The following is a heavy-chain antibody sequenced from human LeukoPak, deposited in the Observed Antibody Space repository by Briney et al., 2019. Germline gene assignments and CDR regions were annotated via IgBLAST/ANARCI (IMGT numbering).Heavy chain of an antibody. Sequence: AGGSLRLSCAASGFTFSDYYMSWIRQAPGEGLEWLSYISADSNTIYYADSVKGRFTISRDNAKTSLYLQMNTLRDEDTAVYYCARDRAAPTWFFDLWGRGTLVLVSS. CDR2: ISADSNTI. V-gene: IGHV3-11*04. D-gene: IGHD2-15*01. J-gene: IGHJ2*01. CDR3: ARDRAAPTWFFDL. CDR1: GFTFSDYY.